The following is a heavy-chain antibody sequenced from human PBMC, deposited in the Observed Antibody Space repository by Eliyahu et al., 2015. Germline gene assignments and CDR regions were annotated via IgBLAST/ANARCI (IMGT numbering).Heavy chain of an antibody. J-gene: IGHJ5*02. D-gene: IGHD2-8*02. CDR3: ARERAECTGGICHRRTFDP. CDR1: GXTXHRLL. V-gene: IGHV1-2*02. Sequence: QVHLVQSGAEVKNPGASVKVSCKASGXTXHRLLHTRGPEAXWQGVEGXGWXNPNTGGTDSAQNFQGRVTMTRDTSINTAYMELTRLTSDDTAVYFCARERAECTGGICHRRTFDPWGQGTLVTVSS. CDR2: XNPNTGGT.